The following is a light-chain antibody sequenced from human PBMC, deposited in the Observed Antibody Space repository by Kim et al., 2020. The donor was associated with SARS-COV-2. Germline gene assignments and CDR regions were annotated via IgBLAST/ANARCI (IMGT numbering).Light chain of an antibody. V-gene: IGLV3-1*01. CDR1: KLGDKY. Sequence: SVSPGQTASITCSGDKLGDKYACWYQQKTGQSPVLVINQDSKRPSGIPERFSGSNSGNTATLTISGTQAVDEADYYCQAWDSSTAEFGGGTQLTVL. J-gene: IGLJ2*01. CDR3: QAWDSSTAE. CDR2: QDS.